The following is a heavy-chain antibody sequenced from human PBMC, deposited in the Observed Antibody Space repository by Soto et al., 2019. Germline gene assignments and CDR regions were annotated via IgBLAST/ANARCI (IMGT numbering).Heavy chain of an antibody. CDR2: MNPNSGNT. D-gene: IGHD2-15*01. CDR3: ARGYFGGSCNDY. Sequence: ASVKVSCKASGYTFTSYYMHWVRQAPGQGLEWMGRMNPNSGNTGYAQKFQGRVTMTRNTSTSTAYMELSSLRSEDTAVYYCARGYFGGSCNDYWGQGTLVTVSS. V-gene: IGHV1-8*02. CDR1: GYTFTSYY. J-gene: IGHJ4*02.